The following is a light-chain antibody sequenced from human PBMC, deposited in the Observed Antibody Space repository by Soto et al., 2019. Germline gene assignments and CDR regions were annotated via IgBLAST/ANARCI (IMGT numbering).Light chain of an antibody. Sequence: EIVLTQSPATLSLSPGERATLSCSASQSISNYLAWYQQKSGQAPRLLIYDAFNRATGIPARFSGSGSGTDFTLTISSLEPEDFAVYYCEQRSNWHLPFGGGTKVEMK. V-gene: IGKV3-11*01. CDR3: EQRSNWHLP. CDR1: QSISNY. J-gene: IGKJ4*01. CDR2: DAF.